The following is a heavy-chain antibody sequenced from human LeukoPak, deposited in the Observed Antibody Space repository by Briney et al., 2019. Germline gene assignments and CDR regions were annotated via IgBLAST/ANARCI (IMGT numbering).Heavy chain of an antibody. CDR2: INWNGGST. V-gene: IGHV3-20*04. J-gene: IGHJ4*02. D-gene: IGHD3-10*01. Sequence: PGGSLRLSCAASEFSVGSNYMTWVRQAPGKGLEWVSGINWNGGSTGYADSVKGRFTISRDNAKNSLYLQMNSLRAEDTALYYCARANYYGSGSYYNADYWGQGTLITVSS. CDR3: ARANYYGSGSYYNADY. CDR1: EFSVGSNY.